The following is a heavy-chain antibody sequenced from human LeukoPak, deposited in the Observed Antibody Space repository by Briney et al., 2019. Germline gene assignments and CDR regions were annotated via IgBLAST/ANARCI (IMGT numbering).Heavy chain of an antibody. D-gene: IGHD3-3*01. J-gene: IGHJ6*02. V-gene: IGHV5-10-1*01. CDR3: ARMARYGDYDDFSYGAMQT. CDR1: GFRFAIYW. Sequence: GDALKISCQASGFRFAIYWITWVRQMPGKGLDWMGRIDPSDSYTKYDPSLQGHITMSTDNSFSTAYLHWSSLKVSDTALYFCARMARYGDYDDFSYGAMQTWGQGTTVTVS. CDR2: IDPSDSYT.